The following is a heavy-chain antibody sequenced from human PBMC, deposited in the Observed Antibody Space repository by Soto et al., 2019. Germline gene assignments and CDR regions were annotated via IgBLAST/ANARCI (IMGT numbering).Heavy chain of an antibody. CDR2: FDPEDGET. V-gene: IGHV1-24*01. CDR1: GYTLTELS. J-gene: IGHJ6*02. Sequence: ASVKVSCKVSGYTLTELSMHWVRQAPGKGLEWMGGFDPEDGETIYAQKFQGRVTMTEDTSTDTAYMELSSLRSEDTAVYYCATEGAKQQLANYYYGMDVWGQGTTVTVSS. D-gene: IGHD6-13*01. CDR3: ATEGAKQQLANYYYGMDV.